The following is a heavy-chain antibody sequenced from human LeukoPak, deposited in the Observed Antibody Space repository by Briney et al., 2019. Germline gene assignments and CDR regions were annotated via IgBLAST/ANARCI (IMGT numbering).Heavy chain of an antibody. V-gene: IGHV3-7*03. D-gene: IGHD2-2*02. CDR1: GFTFSTYW. CDR2: IKQDGSEK. J-gene: IGHJ3*02. CDR3: TTHCSSTSCYTDAFDI. Sequence: GGPLRLSCAASGFTFSTYWMSWVRQAPGKGLEWVANIKQDGSEKYYVDSVKGRFTISRDNAKNSLYLQMNSLKTEDTAVYYCTTHCSSTSCYTDAFDIWGQGTMVTVSS.